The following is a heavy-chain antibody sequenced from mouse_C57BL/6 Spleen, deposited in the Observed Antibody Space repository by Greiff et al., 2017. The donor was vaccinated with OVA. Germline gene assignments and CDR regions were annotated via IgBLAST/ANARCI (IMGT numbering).Heavy chain of an antibody. Sequence: QVQLQQSGAELVRPGASVKLSCKASGYTFTDYYINWVKQRPGQGLEWIARIYPGSGNTYYNEKFKGKATLTAEKSSSTAYMQLSSLTSEDSAVYFCARVELVYYYYFDYWGQGTTLTVSS. CDR1: GYTFTDYY. D-gene: IGHD1-1*01. CDR3: ARVELVYYYYFDY. V-gene: IGHV1-76*01. CDR2: IYPGSGNT. J-gene: IGHJ2*01.